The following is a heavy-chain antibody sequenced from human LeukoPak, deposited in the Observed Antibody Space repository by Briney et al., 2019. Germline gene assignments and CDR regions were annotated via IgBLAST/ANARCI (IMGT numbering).Heavy chain of an antibody. CDR3: ARARYSSGWYLG. Sequence: KPGGSLRLSCAASGFTFSSYSMNWVRQAPGKGLEWVSSISSSSSYIYYADSVKGRFTISRDNAKNSLYLQMNSLRAEDTAVYYCARARYSSGWYLGWGQGTLVIVSS. CDR1: GFTFSSYS. CDR2: ISSSSSYI. V-gene: IGHV3-21*01. J-gene: IGHJ4*02. D-gene: IGHD6-19*01.